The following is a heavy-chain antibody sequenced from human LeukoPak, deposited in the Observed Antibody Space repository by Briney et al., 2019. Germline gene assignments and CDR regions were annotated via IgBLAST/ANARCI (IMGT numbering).Heavy chain of an antibody. CDR2: MNPNSGNT. CDR1: GYTFTSYD. V-gene: IGHV1-8*01. D-gene: IGHD6-13*01. J-gene: IGHJ2*01. Sequence: ALVKVSCKASGYTFTSYDINWVRQATGQGLEWMGWMNPNSGNTGYAQKFQGRVTMTRNTSISTAYMELSSLRSEDTAVYYCARQVMSRGSSRNSVDWYFDLWGRGTLVTVSS. CDR3: ARQVMSRGSSRNSVDWYFDL.